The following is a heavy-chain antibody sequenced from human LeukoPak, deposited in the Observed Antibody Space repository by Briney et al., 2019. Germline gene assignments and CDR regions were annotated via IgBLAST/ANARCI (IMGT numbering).Heavy chain of an antibody. D-gene: IGHD3-22*01. J-gene: IGHJ1*01. Sequence: NPGGSLRLSCAASGFTFSSYEMTWVRQAPGKGLEWISYISTSTYIIYYADSVKGRFTISRDNAKKSLFLQMNKLRVEDTAIYYCARVPLNYFDSNSFDWGQGTLVTVSS. CDR2: ISTSTYII. CDR3: ARVPLNYFDSNSFD. CDR1: GFTFSSYE. V-gene: IGHV3-48*03.